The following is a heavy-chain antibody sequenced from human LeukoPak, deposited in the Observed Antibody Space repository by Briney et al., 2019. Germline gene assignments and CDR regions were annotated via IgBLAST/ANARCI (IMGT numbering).Heavy chain of an antibody. CDR3: ARGRQRAYYYDSSGYPPDY. CDR1: GGSFSGYY. CDR2: INHSGST. Sequence: SETLSLTCAVYGGSFSGYYWSWIRQPPGKGLEWIGEINHSGSTSYNPSLKSRVTISVDTSKNQFSLKLSSVTAADTAVYYCARGRQRAYYYDSSGYPPDYWGQGTLVTVSS. V-gene: IGHV4-34*01. J-gene: IGHJ4*02. D-gene: IGHD3-22*01.